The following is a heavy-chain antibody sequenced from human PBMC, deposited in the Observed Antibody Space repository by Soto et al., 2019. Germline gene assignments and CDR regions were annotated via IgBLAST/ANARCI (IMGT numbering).Heavy chain of an antibody. D-gene: IGHD3-10*01. CDR1: GGSFSGYY. CDR3: ASILLWFGEHAFDI. CDR2: INHSGST. V-gene: IGHV4-34*01. Sequence: SETLSLTCAVYGGSFSGYYWSWIRQPPGKGLEWIGEINHSGSTNYNPSLKSRVTISVDTSKNQFSLKLSSVTAADTAVYYCASILLWFGEHAFDIWGQGTMVTVSS. J-gene: IGHJ3*02.